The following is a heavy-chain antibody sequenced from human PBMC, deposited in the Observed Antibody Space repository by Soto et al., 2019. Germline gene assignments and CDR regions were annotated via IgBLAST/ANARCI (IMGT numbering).Heavy chain of an antibody. V-gene: IGHV3-48*01. CDR1: GFTFSSYS. CDR2: ISSSSSTI. Sequence: PGGSLRLSCAASGFTFSSYSMNWVRQAPGKGLEWVSYISSSSSTIYHADSVKGRFTISRDNAKNSLYLQMNSLRAEDTAVYYCASPAGLQYGDFTDAFDIWGQGTMVTVSS. D-gene: IGHD4-17*01. CDR3: ASPAGLQYGDFTDAFDI. J-gene: IGHJ3*02.